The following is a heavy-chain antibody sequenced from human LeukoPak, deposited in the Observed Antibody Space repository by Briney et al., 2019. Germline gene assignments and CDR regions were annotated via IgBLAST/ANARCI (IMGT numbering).Heavy chain of an antibody. CDR2: MNPNSGNT. CDR3: ARGTHSSSSPLYYYYYYMDV. CDR1: GGTFSSYA. D-gene: IGHD6-13*01. Sequence: ASVKVSCKASGGTFSSYAISWVRQATGQGLEWMGWMNPNSGNTGYAQKFQGRVTITRNTSISTAYMELSSLRSEDTAVYYCARGTHSSSSPLYYYYYYMDVWGKGTTVTVSS. V-gene: IGHV1-8*03. J-gene: IGHJ6*03.